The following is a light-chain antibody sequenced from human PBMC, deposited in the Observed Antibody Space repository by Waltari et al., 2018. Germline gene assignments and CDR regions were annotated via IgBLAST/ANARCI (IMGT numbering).Light chain of an antibody. Sequence: DIVMTXSPDSLAVSLGERATINCKSTQTVLHSSNNKNYLAWYQQKPGQPPKLLIYWASTRESGVPDRFSGSGSGTDFTLTISSLQAEDVAVYXCQQYYNXXLTXGGGTKVEIK. CDR2: WAS. CDR1: QTVLHSSNNKNY. V-gene: IGKV4-1*01. J-gene: IGKJ4*01. CDR3: QQYYNXXLT.